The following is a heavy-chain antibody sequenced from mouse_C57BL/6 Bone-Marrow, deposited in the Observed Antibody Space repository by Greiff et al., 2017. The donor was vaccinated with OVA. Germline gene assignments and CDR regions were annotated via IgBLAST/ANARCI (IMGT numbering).Heavy chain of an antibody. CDR2: INPNNGGT. V-gene: IGHV1-26*01. CDR3: ARGEITTVVAD. CDR1: GYTFTDYY. Sequence: VQLQQSGPELVKPGASVKISCKASGYTFTDYYMNWVKQSHGKSLEWIGDINPNNGGTSYNQKFKGKATLTVDKSSSTAYMELRSLTSEDSAVYYCARGEITTVVADWGQGTTLTVSS. J-gene: IGHJ2*01. D-gene: IGHD1-1*01.